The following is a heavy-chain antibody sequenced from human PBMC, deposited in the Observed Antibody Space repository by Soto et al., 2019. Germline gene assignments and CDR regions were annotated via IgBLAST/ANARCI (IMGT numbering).Heavy chain of an antibody. J-gene: IGHJ4*02. D-gene: IGHD6-19*01. CDR2: IYYSGST. CDR1: GGSISSYY. CDR3: ARHGSGWYPRSFDY. Sequence: SETLSLTCTVSGGSISSYYWSWIRQPPGKGLEWIGYIYYSGSTNYNPSLKCRVTISVDTSKNQFSLKLSSVTAADTAVYYCARHGSGWYPRSFDYWGQGTLVTVSS. V-gene: IGHV4-59*08.